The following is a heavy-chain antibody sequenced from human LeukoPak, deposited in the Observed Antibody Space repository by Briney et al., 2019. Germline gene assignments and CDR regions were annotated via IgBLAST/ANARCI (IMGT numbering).Heavy chain of an antibody. CDR1: GFTFDDYA. CDR2: INWNGGST. D-gene: IGHD6-6*01. CDR3: ARYSSSSPRWGNFDY. J-gene: IGHJ4*02. Sequence: GGSLRLSCAASGFTFDDYAMHWVRQAPGKGLEWVSGINWNGGSTGYADSVKGRFTISRDNAKNSLYLQMNSLRAEDTALYYCARYSSSSPRWGNFDYWGQGTLVTVSS. V-gene: IGHV3-20*04.